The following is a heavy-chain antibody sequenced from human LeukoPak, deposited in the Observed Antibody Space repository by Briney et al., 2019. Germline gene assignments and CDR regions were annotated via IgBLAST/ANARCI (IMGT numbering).Heavy chain of an antibody. J-gene: IGHJ4*02. D-gene: IGHD6-13*01. CDR2: ISHDGNSR. Sequence: GGSLRLSCATSGFSFYNLAFHWVRQAPGKGLEWVSLISHDGNSRKCADSVKGRFIVSRDNSKNTLYLQMNSLRSEDTAVYYCARGKSSKQQVARLLDYWGQGTLVTVSS. CDR1: GFSFYNLA. CDR3: ARGKSSKQQVARLLDY. V-gene: IGHV3-30*04.